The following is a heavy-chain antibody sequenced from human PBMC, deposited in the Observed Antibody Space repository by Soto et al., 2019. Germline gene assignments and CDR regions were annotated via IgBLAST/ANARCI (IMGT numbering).Heavy chain of an antibody. Sequence: EVQLVESGGGLVKPGGSLRLSCAASGFTFSSYSMNWVRQAPGKGLEWVSSISSSSSYIYYADSVKGRFTISRDNAKNSLYLQMNSLRAEDTAVYYCARDFLGIAAAGTRGDIWGQETMATVSS. CDR2: ISSSSSYI. D-gene: IGHD6-13*01. V-gene: IGHV3-21*01. J-gene: IGHJ3*02. CDR1: GFTFSSYS. CDR3: ARDFLGIAAAGTRGDI.